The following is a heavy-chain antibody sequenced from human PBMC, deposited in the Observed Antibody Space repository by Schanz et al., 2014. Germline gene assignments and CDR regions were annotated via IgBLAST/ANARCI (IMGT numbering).Heavy chain of an antibody. J-gene: IGHJ3*02. CDR3: ARDRGHGDLPGDI. D-gene: IGHD4-17*01. Sequence: QVQLQESGPGLLKPSETLSLTCTVSGGSVSSGGDYWSWIRQHPGKGLEWIGFISYSGSTYYNPSLKSRVTISVDTSKSQFSLKLSSVTAADTAVYYCARDRGHGDLPGDIWGQGTMVTVSS. CDR1: GGSVSSGGDY. V-gene: IGHV4-31*03. CDR2: ISYSGST.